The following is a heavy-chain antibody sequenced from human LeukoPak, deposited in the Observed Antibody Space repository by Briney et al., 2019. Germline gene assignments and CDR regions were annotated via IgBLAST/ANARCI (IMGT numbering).Heavy chain of an antibody. V-gene: IGHV3-21*01. J-gene: IGHJ4*02. CDR2: ISRNSRYI. CDR1: GFSFSTYS. Sequence: GGSLRLSCAASGFSFSTYSMNWVRQAPGKGLEWVSSISRNSRYIYYADSMRGRFTISRDNSRNTLYLQMNGLRPEDTAVYFCAKDWGPEFASGSSYLDSWGQGILVTVSS. D-gene: IGHD3-10*01. CDR3: AKDWGPEFASGSSYLDS.